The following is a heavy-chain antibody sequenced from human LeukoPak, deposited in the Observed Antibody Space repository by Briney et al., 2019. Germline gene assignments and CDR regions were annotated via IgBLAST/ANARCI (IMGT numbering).Heavy chain of an antibody. CDR1: GGSISSYY. CDR3: ARDGVGYYGSGSYSPNWFDP. J-gene: IGHJ5*02. V-gene: IGHV4-59*01. Sequence: SETLSLTCTVSGGSISSYYWSWIRQPTGQGLEWSGYIYLSGSTNYNPSLKSRVTISVDTSKNQFSLKLSSVTAADTAVYYCARDGVGYYGSGSYSPNWFDPWGQGTLVTVSS. CDR2: IYLSGST. D-gene: IGHD3-10*01.